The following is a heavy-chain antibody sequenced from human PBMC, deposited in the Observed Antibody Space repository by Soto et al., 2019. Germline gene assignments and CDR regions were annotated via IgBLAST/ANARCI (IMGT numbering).Heavy chain of an antibody. J-gene: IGHJ4*02. CDR3: ARKDYYGAGIYYFDH. CDR2: SNGANGDT. V-gene: IGHV1-3*01. Sequence: QVQLVQSGAEVKKPGASVKVSCKASGYTSTAYPMHWVRQAPGQRLEWMGWSNGANGDTGYSQKFQGRVTVPRDTPASTACMELSSLTSEDTAVYYCARKDYYGAGIYYFDHWGQGTLVTVSS. CDR1: GYTSTAYP. D-gene: IGHD3-10*01.